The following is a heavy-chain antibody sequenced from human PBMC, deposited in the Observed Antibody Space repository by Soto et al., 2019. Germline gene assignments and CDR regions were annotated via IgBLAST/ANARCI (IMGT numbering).Heavy chain of an antibody. V-gene: IGHV4-31*03. J-gene: IGHJ6*02. CDR1: GASISSGGYY. CDR2: IYYSGST. D-gene: IGHD3-10*01. CDR3: ARDANRYASGSYGMDV. Sequence: SETLSLTFTVSGASISSGGYYWSWTRHHPGKGLEWIGYIYYSGSTYYNPSLKSRVTMSVDTSKNQFSLKLSSVTAADTAVYYCARDANRYASGSYGMDVWGQGTTVTVSS.